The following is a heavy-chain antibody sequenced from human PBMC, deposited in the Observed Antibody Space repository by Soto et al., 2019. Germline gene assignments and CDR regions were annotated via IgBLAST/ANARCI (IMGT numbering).Heavy chain of an antibody. V-gene: IGHV1-69*06. CDR3: ARVPVDTAMVETYYFDY. J-gene: IGHJ4*02. Sequence: GASVKVSCKASGGTFSGYAISWVRQAPGQGLEWMGGIIPIFGTANYAQKFQGRVTITADKSTSTAYMELSSLRSEDTAVYYCARVPVDTAMVETYYFDYWGQGTLVTVSS. D-gene: IGHD5-18*01. CDR2: IIPIFGTA. CDR1: GGTFSGYA.